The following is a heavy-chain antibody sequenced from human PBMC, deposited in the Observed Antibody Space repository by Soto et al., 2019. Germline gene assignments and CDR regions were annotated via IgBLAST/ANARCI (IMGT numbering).Heavy chain of an antibody. CDR3: ARQRPTDGRWEFANYFAMDV. Sequence: SETLSLTCAVCGGSFSAYYWSWVRQPPGKGLEWIGEIIHSESTKYNPSLKSRVTISVDTSKNQFSLKLSSVTAADTAVYYCARQRPTDGRWEFANYFAMDVWGQGTTVTVSS. D-gene: IGHD1-26*01. CDR2: IIHSEST. J-gene: IGHJ6*02. V-gene: IGHV4-34*12. CDR1: GGSFSAYY.